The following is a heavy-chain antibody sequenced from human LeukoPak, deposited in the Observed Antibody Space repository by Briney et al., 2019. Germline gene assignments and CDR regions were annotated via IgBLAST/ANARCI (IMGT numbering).Heavy chain of an antibody. J-gene: IGHJ6*02. V-gene: IGHV3-11*01. Sequence: GGSLRLSCAASGFTFSDYYMSWIRQAPGKGLEWVSYISNSGSIIYYADSVKGRFTISRDNAKNSLYLQMNSLRAEDTAVYYCALFPVTTVYYFGMDVWGQGTTVTVSS. CDR1: GFTFSDYY. CDR2: ISNSGSII. D-gene: IGHD4-17*01. CDR3: ALFPVTTVYYFGMDV.